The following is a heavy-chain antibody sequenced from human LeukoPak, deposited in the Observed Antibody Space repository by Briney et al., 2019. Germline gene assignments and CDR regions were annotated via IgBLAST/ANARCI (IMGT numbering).Heavy chain of an antibody. V-gene: IGHV3-48*01. J-gene: IGHJ3*01. CDR1: GFTFSSYS. CDR2: ISSSSSTI. D-gene: IGHD3-22*01. Sequence: PGGSLRLSCAASGFTFSSYSMNWVRQAPGKGLEWVSYISSSSSTIYYADSVKGRFTISRDNSKNTLYLQMNSLRAEDTAVYYCARAYYYDSSGYSWWGQGTMVTVSS. CDR3: ARAYYYDSSGYSW.